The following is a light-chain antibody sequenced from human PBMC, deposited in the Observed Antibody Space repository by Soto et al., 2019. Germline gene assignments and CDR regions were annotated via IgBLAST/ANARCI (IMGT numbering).Light chain of an antibody. CDR1: QPVSANY. V-gene: IGKV3-20*01. CDR3: HQYGSSPFT. CDR2: GAS. J-gene: IGKJ3*01. Sequence: VVLTQSPATLSLSPGERATLSCRANQPVSANYLAWYQQKPGQAPRLLIYGASSRATGIPDRFSGSGSGTDFTLTISRLKPEDFAVFYCHQYGSSPFTFGPGTKVDIK.